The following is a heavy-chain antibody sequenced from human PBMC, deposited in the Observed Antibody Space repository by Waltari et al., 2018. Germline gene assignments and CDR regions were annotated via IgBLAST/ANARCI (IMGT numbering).Heavy chain of an antibody. CDR2: IYYSGST. D-gene: IGHD5-18*01. Sequence: QVQLQESGPGLVKPSETLSLTCTVSGGSISSHYWRWIRQPPGKGLEWIGYIYYSGSTNYNPSLKSRVTISVDTAKNQFSLKLSSVTAADTAVYYCARDREDTAMAYWHFDLWGRGTLVTVSS. J-gene: IGHJ2*01. CDR1: GGSISSHY. V-gene: IGHV4-59*11. CDR3: ARDREDTAMAYWHFDL.